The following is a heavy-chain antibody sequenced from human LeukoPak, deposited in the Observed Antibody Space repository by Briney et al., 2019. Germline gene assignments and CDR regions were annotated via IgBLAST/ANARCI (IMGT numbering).Heavy chain of an antibody. CDR2: INDDGSAT. CDR3: AREILAPSKTHDY. V-gene: IGHV3-74*01. CDR1: GFTVSSNY. D-gene: IGHD3-3*02. J-gene: IGHJ4*02. Sequence: GGSLRLSCAASGFTVSSNYMSWVRQAPGKGLVWVSRINDDGSATFYADSVKGRFTISRDNAKNTLFLQINSLRAEDTAVYYCAREILAPSKTHDYWGQGTLVTVSS.